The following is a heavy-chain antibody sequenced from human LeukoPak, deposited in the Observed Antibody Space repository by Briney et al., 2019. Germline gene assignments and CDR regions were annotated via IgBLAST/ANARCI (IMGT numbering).Heavy chain of an antibody. CDR2: IYTSGTT. Sequence: PSQTLSLTCTVSGGSISSSNYYWSWIRQPAGRGLEWIGRIYTSGTTNYNPSLKSRVTISIDTSKNQFSLKLSSVTAADTAVYYCARGLWFGDENPPYFDYWGQGTLVTVSS. V-gene: IGHV4-61*02. CDR3: ARGLWFGDENPPYFDY. J-gene: IGHJ4*02. CDR1: GGSISSSNYY. D-gene: IGHD3-10*01.